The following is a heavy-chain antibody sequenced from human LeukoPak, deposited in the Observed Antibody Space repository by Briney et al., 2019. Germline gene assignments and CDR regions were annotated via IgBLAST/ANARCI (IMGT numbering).Heavy chain of an antibody. CDR2: FYYSGNT. V-gene: IGHV4-39*07. CDR3: ARDHYGSGSYYLHY. Sequence: SETLSLTCTVSGGSFSSSVSYWGWIRQPPGKGLEWIGSFYYSGNTYYNPSLKSRVTISVDTSENQFSLKLTSVTAADTAVYYCARDHYGSGSYYLHYWGQGTLVTVSS. CDR1: GGSFSSSVSY. J-gene: IGHJ4*02. D-gene: IGHD3-10*01.